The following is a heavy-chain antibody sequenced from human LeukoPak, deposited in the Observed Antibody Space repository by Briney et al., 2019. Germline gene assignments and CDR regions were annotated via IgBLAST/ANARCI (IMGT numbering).Heavy chain of an antibody. CDR1: GFTFSSYW. J-gene: IGHJ1*01. CDR3: ARVATVTDEYFQH. V-gene: IGHV3-74*01. Sequence: GGSLRLSCAASGFTFSSYWMHWVRQAPGKGLVWVSRINSDGSSTSYADSVKGRFTISRDNAKNTLYLQMNSLRAEDTAVYYCARVATVTDEYFQHWGQGTLVTVSS. D-gene: IGHD4-17*01. CDR2: INSDGSST.